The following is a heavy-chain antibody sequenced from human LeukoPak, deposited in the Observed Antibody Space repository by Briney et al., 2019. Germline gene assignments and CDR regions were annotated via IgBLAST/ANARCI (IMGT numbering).Heavy chain of an antibody. Sequence: QAGGSLRLSCAASRFTFSNYWVNGVRQAPGKGLEGLANIKQDGSQSHYVDSVKGRFTISRDNAKNSLYLQMNTLRAEDTAVYYCARDYSASGSFDYWGQGTLVTVSS. CDR3: ARDYSASGSFDY. J-gene: IGHJ4*02. D-gene: IGHD3-10*01. V-gene: IGHV3-7*01. CDR2: IKQDGSQS. CDR1: RFTFSNYW.